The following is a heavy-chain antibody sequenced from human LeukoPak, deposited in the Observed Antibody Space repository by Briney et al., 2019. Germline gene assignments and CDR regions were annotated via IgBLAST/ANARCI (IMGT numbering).Heavy chain of an antibody. V-gene: IGHV3-21*01. CDR1: GFTFSTYN. CDR3: ARDPYDAFDI. Sequence: GGSLRLSCAASGFTFSTYNMAWVRQAPGKGLEWVSSISSNSDYIYYADSVKGRFTISRDNAKNSLYLQMNSLRAEDTAVYYCARDPYDAFDIWGQGTMVTVSS. J-gene: IGHJ3*02. CDR2: ISSNSDYI.